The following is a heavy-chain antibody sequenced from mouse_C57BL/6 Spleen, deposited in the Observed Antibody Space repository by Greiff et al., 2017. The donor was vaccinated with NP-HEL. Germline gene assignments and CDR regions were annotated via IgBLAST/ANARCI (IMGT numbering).Heavy chain of an antibody. Sequence: EVQLQQSGPGLVKPSQSLSLTCSVTGYSITSGYYWNWIRQFPGNKLEWMGYISYDGSNNYNPSLKNRISITRDTSKNQFFLKLNSVTTEDTATYYCARARDGYTAWFAYWGQGTLVTVSA. CDR1: GYSITSGYY. D-gene: IGHD2-3*01. J-gene: IGHJ3*01. CDR2: ISYDGSN. CDR3: ARARDGYTAWFAY. V-gene: IGHV3-6*01.